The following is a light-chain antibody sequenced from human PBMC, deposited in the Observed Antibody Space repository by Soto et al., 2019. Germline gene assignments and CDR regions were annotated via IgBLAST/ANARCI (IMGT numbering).Light chain of an antibody. V-gene: IGLV2-14*03. Sequence: HSALTQPASVSGSPGQSITISCSGTSSDVGGSDYVSWYQQHPGEAPKLMIYDVSYRPSGISNRFSGSKSGNTASLTISGLQAEDEADYFCSSYTSSAPGVLFGGGTKLTVL. CDR2: DVS. CDR3: SSYTSSAPGVL. J-gene: IGLJ2*01. CDR1: SSDVGGSDY.